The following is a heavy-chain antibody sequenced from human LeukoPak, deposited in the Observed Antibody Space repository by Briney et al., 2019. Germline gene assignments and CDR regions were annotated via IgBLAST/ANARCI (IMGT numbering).Heavy chain of an antibody. CDR1: GFTFSSYA. CDR2: ISGSGGST. Sequence: PGGSLRLSCAASGFTFSSYAMNWVRQAPGKGLEWVSVISGSGGSTYYADSVKGRFTISRDNSKNTLYLQMNSLRAEDTAVYYCAKRAVVIPTAILPSGFDYWGQGTRVTVSS. D-gene: IGHD2-2*02. CDR3: AKRAVVIPTAILPSGFDY. J-gene: IGHJ4*02. V-gene: IGHV3-23*01.